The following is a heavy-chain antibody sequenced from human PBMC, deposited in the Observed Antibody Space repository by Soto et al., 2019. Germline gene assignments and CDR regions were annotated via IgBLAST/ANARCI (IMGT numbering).Heavy chain of an antibody. D-gene: IGHD2-2*01. CDR3: AKDQVYCSSTSCYEWFDP. CDR2: ISGSGGST. V-gene: IGHV3-23*01. CDR1: GFTFSSYT. Sequence: EVQLLESGGGLVQPGGSLRLSCAASGFTFSSYTMSWVRQAPGKGLEWVSAISGSGGSTYYADSVKGRFTIPINNSKNTLYLQMNSLRAEDTAVYYCAKDQVYCSSTSCYEWFDPWGQGTLVTVSS. J-gene: IGHJ5*02.